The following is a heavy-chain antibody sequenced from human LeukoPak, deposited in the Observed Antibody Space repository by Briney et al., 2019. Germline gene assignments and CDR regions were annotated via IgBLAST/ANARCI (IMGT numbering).Heavy chain of an antibody. Sequence: GGSLRLSCAASGFTFDDYAMHWVRQAPGKGLEWVSGISRDSGTIVYADSVKGRFTISRDNARNSLYLQMNSLRAEDMALYYCAKDISYGGNSAPFDYWGQGTLVTVSS. CDR1: GFTFDDYA. CDR2: ISRDSGTI. V-gene: IGHV3-9*03. CDR3: AKDISYGGNSAPFDY. J-gene: IGHJ4*02. D-gene: IGHD4-23*01.